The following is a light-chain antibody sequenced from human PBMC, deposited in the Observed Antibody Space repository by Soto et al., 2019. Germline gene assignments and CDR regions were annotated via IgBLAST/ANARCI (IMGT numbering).Light chain of an antibody. V-gene: IGKV1-5*01. J-gene: IGKJ1*01. CDR3: QKYNSSWT. CDR1: QNIDDW. Sequence: THSPSPVSAAVGDRVCITRRASQNIDDWLAWYQQKPGKAPKLLIYDASSLESGVPSRCSGSGSGTEFTLTISSLQPEDFATYYCQKYNSSWTFGQGTKVDIK. CDR2: DAS.